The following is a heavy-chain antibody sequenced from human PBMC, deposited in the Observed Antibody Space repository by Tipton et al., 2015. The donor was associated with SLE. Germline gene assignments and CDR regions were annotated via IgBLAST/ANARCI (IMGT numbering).Heavy chain of an antibody. Sequence: TLSLTCTVSGGSISSGGYYWSWIRQHPGKGLEWIGYIYYSGSTYYNPSLKSRVTISVDTSKNQFSLKLSSVTAADTAVYYCARGGDDAFDIWGQGTMVTVSS. J-gene: IGHJ3*02. D-gene: IGHD7-27*01. CDR1: GGSISSGGYY. V-gene: IGHV4-31*03. CDR3: ARGGDDAFDI. CDR2: IYYSGST.